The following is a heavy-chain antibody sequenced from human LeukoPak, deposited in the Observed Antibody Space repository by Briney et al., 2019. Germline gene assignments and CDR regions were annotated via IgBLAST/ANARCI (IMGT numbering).Heavy chain of an antibody. Sequence: PGRSLRLSCAASGFIFSHYGMHWVRQAPGKGLEWVAVIQNDASTENFADSVKGRFTISRDNSKNTMFLQMNSLRVEDTAVYYCARELHQIVWGGLDYGGQGTLVSVSS. CDR2: IQNDASTE. CDR1: GFIFSHYG. J-gene: IGHJ4*02. CDR3: ARELHQIVWGGLDY. D-gene: IGHD2-21*01. V-gene: IGHV3-33*05.